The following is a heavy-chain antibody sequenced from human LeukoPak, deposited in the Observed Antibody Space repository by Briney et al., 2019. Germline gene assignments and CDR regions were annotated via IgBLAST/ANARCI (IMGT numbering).Heavy chain of an antibody. CDR2: INHSGDT. Sequence: KPSETLSLTCAVYGGSFNGYYWTWIRQPPGKGLEWIGEINHSGDTNYNPSLKSRVTISVDTSKNQFSLKLTSVTAADTAVYYCARDGYGSGWDYRGQGTLVTVSS. V-gene: IGHV4-34*01. CDR3: ARDGYGSGWDY. J-gene: IGHJ4*02. D-gene: IGHD3-10*01. CDR1: GGSFNGYY.